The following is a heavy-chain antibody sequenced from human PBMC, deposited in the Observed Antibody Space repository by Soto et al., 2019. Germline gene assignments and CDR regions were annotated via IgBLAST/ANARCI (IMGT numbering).Heavy chain of an antibody. CDR3: ARGHYDFWSGYCDY. CDR1: GYTFTSYD. CDR2: MNPNSGNT. D-gene: IGHD3-3*01. J-gene: IGHJ4*02. V-gene: IGHV1-8*01. Sequence: GASVKVSCKASGYTFTSYDINWVRQATGQGLEWMGWMNPNSGNTGYAQKFQGRVTMTRNTSISTAYMELSSLRSEDTAVYYCARGHYDFWSGYCDYWGQGTLVTVSS.